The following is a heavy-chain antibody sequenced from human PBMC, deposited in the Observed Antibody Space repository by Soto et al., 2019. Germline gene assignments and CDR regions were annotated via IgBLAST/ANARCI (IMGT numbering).Heavy chain of an antibody. Sequence: EVQLVESGGGLVQPGRSLRLSCAASRFTFDDYAMHRVRQVPGKGLEWVSGISWNSGRIGYADSVKGRFTISRDNAKNSLYLQMNSLRAEDTALYYCAKGDSGSPNYGMDVWGQGTAVTVSS. CDR1: RFTFDDYA. V-gene: IGHV3-9*01. D-gene: IGHD6-6*01. J-gene: IGHJ6*02. CDR3: AKGDSGSPNYGMDV. CDR2: ISWNSGRI.